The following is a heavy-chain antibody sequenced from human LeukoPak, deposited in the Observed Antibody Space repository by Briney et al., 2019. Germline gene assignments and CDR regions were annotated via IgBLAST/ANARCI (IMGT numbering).Heavy chain of an antibody. V-gene: IGHV4-59*01. CDR3: ARPSRSISTAGAFDI. J-gene: IGHJ3*02. CDR1: GGSISNYF. CDR2: IYYTGST. Sequence: SETLSLTCTVSGGSISNYFWSWIRQPPGKGLKWIEYIYYTGSTNYNPSLKSRVTISVGTSKNQFPLKLSSVTAADTAVYYCARPSRSISTAGAFDIWGQGTMVTVSS. D-gene: IGHD3-10*01.